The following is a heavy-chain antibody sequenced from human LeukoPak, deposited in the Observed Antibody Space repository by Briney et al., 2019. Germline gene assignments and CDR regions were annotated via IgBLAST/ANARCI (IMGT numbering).Heavy chain of an antibody. CDR1: GGSFSGYY. CDR2: INHSGST. D-gene: IGHD3-9*01. J-gene: IGHJ4*02. CDR3: ARSLGCLTQAAGY. V-gene: IGHV4-34*01. Sequence: SETLSLTCAVYGGSFSGYYWSWIRQPPGKGLEWIGEINHSGSTNYNPSLKSRVTISVDTSKNQFSLKLSSVTAADTAVYYCARSLGCLTQAAGYWGQGTLVTVSS.